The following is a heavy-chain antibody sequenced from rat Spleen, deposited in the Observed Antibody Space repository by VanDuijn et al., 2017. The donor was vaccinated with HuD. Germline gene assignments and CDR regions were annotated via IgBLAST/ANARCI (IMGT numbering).Heavy chain of an antibody. CDR3: ASQRTMID. D-gene: IGHD1-12*01. V-gene: IGHV5-22*01. J-gene: IGHJ2*01. Sequence: EVQLVESGGGLVQPGRSMKLSCAASGFTFSHYDMAWVRQTPKKGLEWVAFLSYDGSKTFYRDSVKGRFTISRDNAKTTLSLQMDSLRSEDTATYFCASQRTMIDWGQGVMVTVSS. CDR1: GFTFSHYD. CDR2: LSYDGSKT.